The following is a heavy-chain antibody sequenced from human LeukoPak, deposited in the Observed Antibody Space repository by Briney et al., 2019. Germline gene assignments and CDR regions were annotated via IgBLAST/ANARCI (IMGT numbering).Heavy chain of an antibody. CDR3: AKNMGYGDYWYFDL. CDR1: GYTFIDCY. J-gene: IGHJ2*01. D-gene: IGHD4-17*01. V-gene: IGHV1-2*02. Sequence: ASVKVSCKASGYTFIDCYIHWVRQAPGEGLEWMGWINPNSGGTNYAQKFQGRVTMTRDTSISTAYMELSRLNSDDTAVYYCAKNMGYGDYWYFDLWGRGTLVTVSS. CDR2: INPNSGGT.